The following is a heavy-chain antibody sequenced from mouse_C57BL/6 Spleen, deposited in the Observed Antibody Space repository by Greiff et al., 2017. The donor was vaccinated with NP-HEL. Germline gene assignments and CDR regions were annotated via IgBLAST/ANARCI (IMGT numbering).Heavy chain of an antibody. V-gene: IGHV5-9*01. CDR1: GFTFSSYT. Sequence: EVKLMESGGGLVKPGGSLKLSCAASGFTFSSYTMSWVRQTPEKRLEWVATISGGGGNTYYPDSVKGRFTISRDNAKNTLYLQMSSLRSEDTALYYCARRVIYYYGSSRYYFDYWGQGTTLTVSS. CDR3: ARRVIYYYGSSRYYFDY. D-gene: IGHD1-1*01. J-gene: IGHJ2*01. CDR2: ISGGGGNT.